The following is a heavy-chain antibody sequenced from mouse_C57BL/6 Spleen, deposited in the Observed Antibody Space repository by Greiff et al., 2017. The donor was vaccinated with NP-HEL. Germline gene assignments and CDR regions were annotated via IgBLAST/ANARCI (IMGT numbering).Heavy chain of an antibody. J-gene: IGHJ2*01. D-gene: IGHD1-1*01. CDR1: GYTFTSYW. Sequence: QVQLQQPGAELVMPGASVKLSCKASGYTFTSYWMHWVKQRPGQGLEWIGEIDPSDSYTNYNQTFQGKSTLTVDKSSSTAYMQLSSLTSEDSAVYYCARRSYGSSYFYFDYWGQGTTLTVSS. V-gene: IGHV1-69*01. CDR3: ARRSYGSSYFYFDY. CDR2: IDPSDSYT.